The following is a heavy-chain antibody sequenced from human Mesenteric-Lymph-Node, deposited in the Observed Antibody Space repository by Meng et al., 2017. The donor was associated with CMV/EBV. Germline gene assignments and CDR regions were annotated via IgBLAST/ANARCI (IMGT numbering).Heavy chain of an antibody. Sequence: AGEASGFTVTGYYIHWVRKAPGQALEWMGWINPKSGSPHVAERFQGRVTLTRDTSTSTAYMELTRLRSDDTAVYYCARDQGSSSPDYWGQGTLVTVSS. J-gene: IGHJ4*02. CDR2: INPKSGSP. CDR1: GFTVTGYY. CDR3: ARDQGSSSPDY. D-gene: IGHD6-6*01. V-gene: IGHV1-2*02.